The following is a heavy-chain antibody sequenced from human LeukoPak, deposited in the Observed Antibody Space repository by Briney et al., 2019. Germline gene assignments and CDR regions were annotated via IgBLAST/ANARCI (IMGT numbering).Heavy chain of an antibody. CDR1: GYTFTSYA. J-gene: IGHJ4*02. V-gene: IGHV1-3*01. CDR3: ARSRPYGSGSYFDY. D-gene: IGHD3-10*01. Sequence: GASVKVSCKASGYTFTSYAMHWVRQAPGQRLEWMGWINAGNGNTKYSQKFQGRVTITRDTSASTAYVELSSLRSEDTAVYYCARSRPYGSGSYFDYWGQGTLVTVSS. CDR2: INAGNGNT.